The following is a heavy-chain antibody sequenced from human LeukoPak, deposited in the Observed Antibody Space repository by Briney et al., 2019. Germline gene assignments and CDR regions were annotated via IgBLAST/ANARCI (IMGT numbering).Heavy chain of an antibody. J-gene: IGHJ4*02. V-gene: IGHV3-20*04. CDR3: AGGGGWY. CDR2: INWNGGST. D-gene: IGHD2-15*01. Sequence: GGSLRLSCAASGFTFYDYDMSWVRQAPGKGLEWVSDINWNGGSTGYADSVKGRFTVSRDNAKNTLYLQMNSLRAEDTASYYCAGGGGWYWGQGTLVSVSS. CDR1: GFTFYDYD.